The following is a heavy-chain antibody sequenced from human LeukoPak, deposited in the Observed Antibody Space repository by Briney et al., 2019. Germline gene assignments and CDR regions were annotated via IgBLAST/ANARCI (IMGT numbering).Heavy chain of an antibody. V-gene: IGHV1-69*13. CDR3: ASSFEYQLLYGMDV. J-gene: IGHJ6*04. Sequence: SVKVSCKASGGTFSSYAISWVRQAPGQGLEWMGGIIPIFGTANYAQKFQGRVTITADESSSTAYMELSSLRSEDTAVYYCASSFEYQLLYGMDVWGKGTTVTVSS. D-gene: IGHD2-2*01. CDR1: GGTFSSYA. CDR2: IIPIFGTA.